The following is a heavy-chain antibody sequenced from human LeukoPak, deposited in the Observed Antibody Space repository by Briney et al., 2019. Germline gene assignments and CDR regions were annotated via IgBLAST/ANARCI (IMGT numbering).Heavy chain of an antibody. CDR1: GFTFSSYA. Sequence: PGGSLRLSCAASGFTFSSYAMSWVRQAPGKGLEWVSAISGSDGSTYYADSVKGRFTISRDNSKNTLYLQMNSLRAEDTAVYYCAKGWEPHDAFDIWGQGTMVTVSS. D-gene: IGHD1-26*01. J-gene: IGHJ3*02. CDR3: AKGWEPHDAFDI. CDR2: ISGSDGST. V-gene: IGHV3-23*01.